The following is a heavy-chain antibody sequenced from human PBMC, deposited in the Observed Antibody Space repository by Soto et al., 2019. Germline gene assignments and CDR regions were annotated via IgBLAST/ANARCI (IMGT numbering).Heavy chain of an antibody. J-gene: IGHJ4*02. CDR3: ARDRRFLEWLDY. D-gene: IGHD3-3*01. Sequence: QMHLVESGGGVVQPGRSLTLSCVASGFTFTSYGIHWVGQAPGKGLEWVAVIWYDGSNKYYGDSVKGRFSISRDNSKNTVYLQMNSLRAEDTAVYYCARDRRFLEWLDYWGQGTLVSVSS. CDR1: GFTFTSYG. V-gene: IGHV3-33*01. CDR2: IWYDGSNK.